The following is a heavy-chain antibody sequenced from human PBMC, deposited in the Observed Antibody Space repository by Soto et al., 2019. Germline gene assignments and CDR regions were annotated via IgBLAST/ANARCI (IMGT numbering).Heavy chain of an antibody. Sequence: KVSCKASGGTFSSYAISWVRQAPGQGLEWMGGIIPIFGTANYAQKFQGRVTITADKSTSTAYMELSSLRSEDTAVYYCVTGTTGYYGMDVWGQGTTVTVSS. J-gene: IGHJ6*02. CDR3: VTGTTGYYGMDV. CDR1: GGTFSSYA. V-gene: IGHV1-69*06. CDR2: IIPIFGTA. D-gene: IGHD1-7*01.